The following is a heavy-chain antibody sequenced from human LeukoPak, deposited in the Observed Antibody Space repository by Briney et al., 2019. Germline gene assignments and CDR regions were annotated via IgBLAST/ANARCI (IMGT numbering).Heavy chain of an antibody. V-gene: IGHV3-30-3*01. CDR3: ARDSSPWYYYDRSGSNGFDP. D-gene: IGHD3-22*01. J-gene: IGHJ5*02. CDR2: IAYDGINK. Sequence: PGRSLRLSCAASGFTFSSCAIHWVRHAPGKGLEWVAVIAYDGINKYYADSVKGRFTISRDNSKNMLYLQMNSLRAEDTAVYYCARDSSPWYYYDRSGSNGFDPWGQGTLVTVSS. CDR1: GFTFSSCA.